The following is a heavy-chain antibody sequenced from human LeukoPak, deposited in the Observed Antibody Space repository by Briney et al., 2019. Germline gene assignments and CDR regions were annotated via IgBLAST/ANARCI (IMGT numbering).Heavy chain of an antibody. CDR3: VRDFDGHWTFDY. CDR2: IRYDGSNK. J-gene: IGHJ4*02. CDR1: GFTFSSYG. D-gene: IGHD3-9*01. Sequence: GGSLRLSCAASGFTFSSYGMHWVRQAPGKGLEWVAFIRYDGSNKYYADSVKGRFTISRDNSKNTLYLQMSSLRSDDTAVYYCVRDFDGHWTFDYWGQGTLVTVSS. V-gene: IGHV3-30*02.